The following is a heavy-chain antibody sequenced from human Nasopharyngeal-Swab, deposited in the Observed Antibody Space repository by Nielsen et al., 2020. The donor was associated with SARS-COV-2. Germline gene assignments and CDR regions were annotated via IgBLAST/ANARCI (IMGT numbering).Heavy chain of an antibody. D-gene: IGHD3-10*01. V-gene: IGHV3-7*01. CDR1: GFNFSSYW. CDR2: IKQDGSEK. Sequence: GESLKISCAASGFNFSSYWMSWVRQAPGKGLEWVANIKQDGSEKYYVDSVKGRFTISRDNAKNSLYLQMNSLRAEDTAVYYCARASGSGSFDYWGQGTLVTVSS. CDR3: ARASGSGSFDY. J-gene: IGHJ4*02.